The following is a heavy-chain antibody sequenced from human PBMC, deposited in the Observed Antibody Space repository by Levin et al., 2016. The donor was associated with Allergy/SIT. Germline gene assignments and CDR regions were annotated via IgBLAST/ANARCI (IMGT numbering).Heavy chain of an antibody. CDR3: VAGAPDAYFDP. CDR2: IQSDGSKT. V-gene: IGHV3-33*03. J-gene: IGHJ4*02. Sequence: GESLKISCAASGFTFNYYGMHWVRQAPGKGLEWVTGIQSDGSKTYYADSLKGRFTISRDNAKNSLYLQMNSLRREDTAVYYCVAGAPDAYFDPWGQGTLVTVSS. CDR1: GFTFNYYG.